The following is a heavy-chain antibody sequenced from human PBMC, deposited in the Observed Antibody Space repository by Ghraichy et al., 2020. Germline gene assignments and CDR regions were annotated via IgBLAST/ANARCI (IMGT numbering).Heavy chain of an antibody. Sequence: NISCKASGGTFSSYAISWVRQAPGQGLEWMGRIIPILGIANYAQKFQGRVTITADKSTSTAYMELSSLRSEDTAVYYCARGVYYDILTGMAHYYYGMDVWGQGTTVTVSS. D-gene: IGHD3-9*01. CDR3: ARGVYYDILTGMAHYYYGMDV. CDR1: GGTFSSYA. V-gene: IGHV1-69*04. J-gene: IGHJ6*02. CDR2: IIPILGIA.